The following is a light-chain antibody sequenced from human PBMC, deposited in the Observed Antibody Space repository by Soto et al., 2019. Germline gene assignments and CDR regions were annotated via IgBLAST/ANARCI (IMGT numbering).Light chain of an antibody. CDR1: QTIGDN. V-gene: IGKV1-39*01. J-gene: IGKJ1*01. CDR3: QQYNSHPWT. Sequence: DIQMTQSPSSLSASVGDRITITCRASQTIGDNLNWYQHKPGTAPNLLIYAASSLQSGVPSRFSGSGSGTDFTLAISDLQPEDFVTYYCQQYNSHPWTFGQGTKVEMK. CDR2: AAS.